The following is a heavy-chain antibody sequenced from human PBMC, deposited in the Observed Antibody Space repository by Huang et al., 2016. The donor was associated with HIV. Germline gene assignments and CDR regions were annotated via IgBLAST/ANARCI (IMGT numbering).Heavy chain of an antibody. CDR3: VRIGYGENSYGSGYFDP. V-gene: IGHV3-21*01. CDR2: INVPDTNI. CDR1: GFTLTTFS. D-gene: IGHD4-17*01. J-gene: IGHJ5*02. Sequence: EVQLVESGGGLVKPGGSLRLSCAASGFTLTTFSMNWVRQAPGRGLQWVASINVPDTNIYYADSVEGRFTISRDNTRNSLYLQLNSLRAEDTAVYYCVRIGYGENSYGSGYFDPWGQGTLVAVSS.